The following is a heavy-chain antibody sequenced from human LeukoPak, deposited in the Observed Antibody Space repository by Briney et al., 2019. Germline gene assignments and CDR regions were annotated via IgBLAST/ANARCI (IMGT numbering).Heavy chain of an antibody. D-gene: IGHD3-22*01. CDR2: ISYDGSNK. CDR1: GFHFASNW. Sequence: GSLRLSCAASGFHFASNWMHWVRQAPGKGLEWVAVISYDGSNKYYADSVKGRFTISRDNSKNTLYLQMNSLRAEDTAVYYCARLVYGYYYTYFDYWGQGTLVTVSS. CDR3: ARLVYGYYYTYFDY. J-gene: IGHJ4*02. V-gene: IGHV3-30*03.